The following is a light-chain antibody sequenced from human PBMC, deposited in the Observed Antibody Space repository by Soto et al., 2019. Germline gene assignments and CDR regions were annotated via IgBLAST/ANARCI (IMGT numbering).Light chain of an antibody. Sequence: ETVMTQSPAALSVAPGERATLSCRASQSVNSNVAWCQKKPGQAPRLLIYAASTRATGIPARFSGSGSGTEFTLTISSLQSEDFAVYYCQQYNNWPLQTFGQGTKV. J-gene: IGKJ1*01. CDR1: QSVNSN. CDR2: AAS. CDR3: QQYNNWPLQT. V-gene: IGKV3-15*01.